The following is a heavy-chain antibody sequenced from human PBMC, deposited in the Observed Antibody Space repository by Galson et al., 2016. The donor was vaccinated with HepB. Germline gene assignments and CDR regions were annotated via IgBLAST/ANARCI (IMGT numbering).Heavy chain of an antibody. CDR1: GFNFSIYW. Sequence: SLRLSCAASGFNFSIYWMTWVRQAPGKGLEWVANIKQDGSAKYFVDSVKGRFTASRDNAKNSLYLQMNSLRDEDTAVYYCARDPLGYSYALVRYFDYWGQGTLVTVSS. D-gene: IGHD5-18*01. V-gene: IGHV3-7*01. CDR3: ARDPLGYSYALVRYFDY. J-gene: IGHJ4*02. CDR2: IKQDGSAK.